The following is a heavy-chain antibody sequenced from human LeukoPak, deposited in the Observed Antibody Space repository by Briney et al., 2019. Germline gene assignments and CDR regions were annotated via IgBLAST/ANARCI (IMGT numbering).Heavy chain of an antibody. J-gene: IGHJ4*02. D-gene: IGHD3-10*01. CDR3: AKWMDGSGSRYDS. V-gene: IGHV3-23*01. CDR2: LGDTNNWT. CDR1: GFTFSNFV. Sequence: PGGSLRLSCSASGFTFSNFVMSWVRQTPGKGLVWVSTLGDTNNWTHYADSVKGRFTISRDNSKNTLHLQMNSLRVEDTALYYCAKWMDGSGSRYDSWGQGTLVTVSS.